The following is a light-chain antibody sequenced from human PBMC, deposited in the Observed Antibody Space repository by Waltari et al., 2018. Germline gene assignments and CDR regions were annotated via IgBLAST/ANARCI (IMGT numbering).Light chain of an antibody. V-gene: IGLV3-1*01. J-gene: IGLJ2*01. Sequence: SYELTQPPSLSVSPGQTATITCSGDKLEGKYVSWYQQRPGQSPVLVIFQDTRRPSGIPERFSGSSSGNTATLTISGTQTLDEADYYCQAWDSRTYVVFGGGTKVTVL. CDR2: QDT. CDR1: KLEGKY. CDR3: QAWDSRTYVV.